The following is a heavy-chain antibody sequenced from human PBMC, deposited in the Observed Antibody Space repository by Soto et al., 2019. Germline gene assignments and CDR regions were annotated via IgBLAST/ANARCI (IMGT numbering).Heavy chain of an antibody. V-gene: IGHV3-74*01. CDR2: IHSAGSST. Sequence: EVQLVESGGGLVRPGGSLRLSCAASGFTFSYYWMHWVRQAPGKGLVWVSRIHSAGSSTTYADFVKGRFIISRDNVRNTVDLQMNSVRVEDTAVYYCARGDRGAFDLWGQGTVVTVSS. CDR1: GFTFSYYW. J-gene: IGHJ3*01. D-gene: IGHD1-26*01. CDR3: ARGDRGAFDL.